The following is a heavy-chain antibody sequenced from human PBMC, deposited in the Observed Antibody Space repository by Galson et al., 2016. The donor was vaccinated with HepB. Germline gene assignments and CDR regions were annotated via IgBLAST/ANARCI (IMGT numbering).Heavy chain of an antibody. CDR3: ARKVTRSHGNPFDQ. D-gene: IGHD1-1*01. CDR1: GFALSSSGMA. J-gene: IGHJ4*02. V-gene: IGHV2-5*02. CDR2: IFWDDDT. Sequence: PALVKPTQTLTLTCTFSGFALSSSGMAMGWLRQPPGKALEWLALIFWDDDTRYSPSLKSRLTITKDSSENQVVLKMTNMDHVDTGTYYCARKVTRSHGNPFDQWGQGTQVTVSS.